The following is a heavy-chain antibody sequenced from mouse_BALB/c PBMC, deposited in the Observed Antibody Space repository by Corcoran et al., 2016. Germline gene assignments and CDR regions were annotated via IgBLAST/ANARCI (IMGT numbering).Heavy chain of an antibody. V-gene: IGHV1S136*01. J-gene: IGHJ2*01. CDR3: AREVPGGYPFDY. CDR1: GYTFTSYV. D-gene: IGHD2-2*01. Sequence: EVQLQQCGPELVKPGASVKMSCKASGYTFTSYVMHWVKQKPGQGLEWIGYIYPYNGDTKYNEKFKGTATLTSDKSSSRAYMELSSLTSEDSAVYYCAREVPGGYPFDYWGQGTTLTVSS. CDR2: IYPYNGDT.